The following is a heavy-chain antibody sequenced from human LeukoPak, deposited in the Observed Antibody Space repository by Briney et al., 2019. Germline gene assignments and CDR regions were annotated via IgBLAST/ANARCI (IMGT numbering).Heavy chain of an antibody. CDR2: INPNSGGT. J-gene: IGHJ6*03. Sequence: ASVTVSFKASVYTFTRYYMHWVRQAPGQGLEWMGWINPNSGGTNYAQKFQGRVTMTRDTSISTAYMELTRLRSDDTAVYYCARGGRQPLNPTINMDVWGKGTTVTVSS. D-gene: IGHD5-12*01. V-gene: IGHV1-2*02. CDR1: VYTFTRYY. CDR3: ARGGRQPLNPTINMDV.